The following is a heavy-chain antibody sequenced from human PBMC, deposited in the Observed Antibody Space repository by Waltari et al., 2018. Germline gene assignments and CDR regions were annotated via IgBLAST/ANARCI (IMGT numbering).Heavy chain of an antibody. CDR3: ASLGSGSSVGY. CDR1: GFTFSSYS. D-gene: IGHD3-10*01. Sequence: EVQLVESGGGLVKPGGSLRLSCAASGFTFSSYSMTWVRQAPGKGLEWVSSISSSSSYIDYADSVKGRFTISRDNAKNSLYLQMNSLRAEDTAVYYCASLGSGSSVGYWGQGTLVTVSS. J-gene: IGHJ4*02. CDR2: ISSSSSYI. V-gene: IGHV3-21*01.